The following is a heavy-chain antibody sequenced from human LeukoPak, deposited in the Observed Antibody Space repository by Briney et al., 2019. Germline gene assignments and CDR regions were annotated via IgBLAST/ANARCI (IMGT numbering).Heavy chain of an antibody. CDR2: ISWNSGSI. CDR3: AKDRLLRLLYAFDI. V-gene: IGHV3-9*01. J-gene: IGHJ3*02. CDR1: GFTFDDYG. D-gene: IGHD3-22*01. Sequence: GGSLRLSCAASGFTFDDYGMSWVRQAPGKGLEWVSGISWNSGSIGYADSVKGRFTISRDNAKNSLYLQMNSLRAEDTALYYCAKDRLLRLLYAFDIWGQGTMVTVSS.